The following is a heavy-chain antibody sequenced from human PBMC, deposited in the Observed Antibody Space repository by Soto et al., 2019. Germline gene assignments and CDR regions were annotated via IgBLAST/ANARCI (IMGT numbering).Heavy chain of an antibody. J-gene: IGHJ5*02. D-gene: IGHD3-22*01. Sequence: SVKVSCKASGVSLSSYVINWVRQAPGQGLEWMGGIIPLFGTANHAQRLQGRVLITADVSTSTVYMEMSSLRFEDTAIYYCIYHYDSSGFFYIDAWGQGTQVTVSS. V-gene: IGHV1-69*13. CDR2: IIPLFGTA. CDR3: IYHYDSSGFFYIDA. CDR1: GVSLSSYV.